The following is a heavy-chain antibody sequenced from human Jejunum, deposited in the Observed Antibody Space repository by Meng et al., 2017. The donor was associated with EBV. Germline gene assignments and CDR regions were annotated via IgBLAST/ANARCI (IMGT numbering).Heavy chain of an antibody. CDR1: GCTFTNYD. J-gene: IGHJ5*02. V-gene: IGHV1-8*01. D-gene: IGHD3-3*01. CDR2: MNTSNGKT. CDR3: ARGAQPIDL. Sequence: CGVEVEKAVGSVYVSCDDSGCTFTNYDIHWVRPASGQGLEWMGWMNTSNGKTGYAQKFQGRVTMTRDASTSTAYMELSSLRSDDTAVYFCARGAQPIDLWGQGTLVTVSS.